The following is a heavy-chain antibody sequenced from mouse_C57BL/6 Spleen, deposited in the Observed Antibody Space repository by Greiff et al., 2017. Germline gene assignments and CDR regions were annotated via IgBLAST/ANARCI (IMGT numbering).Heavy chain of an antibody. Sequence: EVKLVESEGGLVQPGSSMKLSCTASGFTFSDYYMAWVRPVPEKGLEWVANINYDGSSTYYLDSLKSRFIISRDNAKNILYLQMSSLKSEDTATYYCARDRAYYSNYWYFDVWGTGTTVTVSS. D-gene: IGHD2-5*01. CDR3: ARDRAYYSNYWYFDV. V-gene: IGHV5-16*01. CDR1: GFTFSDYY. CDR2: INYDGSST. J-gene: IGHJ1*03.